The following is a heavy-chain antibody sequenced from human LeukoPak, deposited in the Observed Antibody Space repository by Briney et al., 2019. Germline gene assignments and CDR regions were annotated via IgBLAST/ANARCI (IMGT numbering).Heavy chain of an antibody. V-gene: IGHV4-59*11. CDR3: AARPAATTWYGVFDF. J-gene: IGHJ4*02. CDR1: GGSITSHY. Sequence: PSETLSLICSVSGGSITSHYWSWIRQPPGKGLEWIGYIFNGGITDYNPSLKSRVTMSLDTSRDQFSLRLSSVTAADTAIYYCAARPAATTWYGVFDFWSQGTLVTVSA. CDR2: IFNGGIT. D-gene: IGHD6-6*01.